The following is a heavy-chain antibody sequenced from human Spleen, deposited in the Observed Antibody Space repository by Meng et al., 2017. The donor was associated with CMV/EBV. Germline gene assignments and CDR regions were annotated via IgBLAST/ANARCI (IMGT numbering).Heavy chain of an antibody. D-gene: IGHD2-2*01. Sequence: GESLKISCAASGFTFSSYWMHWVRQAPGTGLEWVAFIRYDGSDNYYADSVRGRFIISRDTSKNTLYLQMNSLRTDDTATYFCARERGYCTSIDCLKDGMDVWGQGTTVTVSS. CDR1: GFTFSSYW. CDR2: IRYDGSDN. CDR3: ARERGYCTSIDCLKDGMDV. J-gene: IGHJ6*02. V-gene: IGHV3-30*02.